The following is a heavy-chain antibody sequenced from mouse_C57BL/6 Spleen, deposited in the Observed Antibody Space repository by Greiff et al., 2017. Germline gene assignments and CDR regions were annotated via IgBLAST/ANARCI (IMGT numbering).Heavy chain of an antibody. Sequence: QVQLQQPGAELVKPGASVKLSCKASGYTFTSYWMQWVKQRPGQGLEWIGEIDPSDSYTNYNQKFKGKATLTVDTSSSTAYMQLSSLTSEDSAVYYCARSPYFDYWGQGTTLTVSS. CDR2: IDPSDSYT. J-gene: IGHJ2*01. CDR3: ARSPYFDY. V-gene: IGHV1-50*01. CDR1: GYTFTSYW.